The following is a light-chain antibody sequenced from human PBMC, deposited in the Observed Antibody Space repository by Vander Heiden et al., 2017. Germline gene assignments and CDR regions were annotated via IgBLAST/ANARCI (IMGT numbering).Light chain of an antibody. CDR3: RQGVQHPQT. V-gene: IGKV2D-29*01. CDR1: KSLLHTDGRTY. CDR2: EVS. J-gene: IGKJ4*01. Sequence: DIVMTQTPLSLSVTPGQPASMSCKSSKSLLHTDGRTYLYWYLQKPGQPPQLLLYEVSNRLSGVPDRFSGSGSGTEFTLKISRVEAEDVGIYYCRQGVQHPQTFGGGTKAEIK.